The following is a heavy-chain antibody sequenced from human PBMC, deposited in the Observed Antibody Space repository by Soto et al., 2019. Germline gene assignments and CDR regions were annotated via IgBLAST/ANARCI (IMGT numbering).Heavy chain of an antibody. D-gene: IGHD2-2*01. J-gene: IGHJ6*02. Sequence: GGSLRLSCAASGFTFSSYWMHWVRQAPGKGLVWVSRINSDGSNTSYADSVEGRFTISRDNAKNTLYLQMNSLRAEDTAVYYCARDRVRADTIYYYYDMDVWGQGTTVTVSS. CDR1: GFTFSSYW. CDR2: INSDGSNT. CDR3: ARDRVRADTIYYYYDMDV. V-gene: IGHV3-74*01.